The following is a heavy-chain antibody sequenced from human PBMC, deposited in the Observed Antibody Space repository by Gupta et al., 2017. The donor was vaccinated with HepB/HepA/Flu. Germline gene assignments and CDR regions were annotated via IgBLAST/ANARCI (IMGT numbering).Heavy chain of an antibody. CDR2: IYHTGGS. J-gene: IGHJ6*02. CDR3: ARDLVGMDV. CDR1: VGSITRYH. V-gene: IGHV4-59*01. D-gene: IGHD6-6*01. Sequence: VQLQASGPGLVKPSQTLRLPGTVCVGSITRYHWSWIRQPPGKGLEWIGYIYHTGGSNYSPSLKSRVTISVDTSKNQFSLKLTSVTAADTAVYYCARDLVGMDVWGHGTTVTVSS.